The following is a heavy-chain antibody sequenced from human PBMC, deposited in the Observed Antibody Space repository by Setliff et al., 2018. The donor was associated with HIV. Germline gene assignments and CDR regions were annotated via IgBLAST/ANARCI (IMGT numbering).Heavy chain of an antibody. J-gene: IGHJ6*03. Sequence: ASVKVSCKISGYTLTEVSMHWVRQAPGKGLEWMGYFDPQDGKTIYGQTFQGRVTMTEDTTTYTAYMELSGLTYEDTSVYYCAKGERRVADISDLNYMCVWGKGTMVTVAS. D-gene: IGHD1-1*01. CDR1: GYTLTEVS. CDR3: AKGERRVADISDLNYMCV. V-gene: IGHV1-24*01. CDR2: FDPQDGKT.